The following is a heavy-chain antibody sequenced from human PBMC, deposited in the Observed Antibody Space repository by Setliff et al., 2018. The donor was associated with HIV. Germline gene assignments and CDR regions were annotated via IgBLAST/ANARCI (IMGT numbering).Heavy chain of an antibody. V-gene: IGHV4-4*07. D-gene: IGHD6-19*01. CDR3: ARVSVDSSGWYGQKSDPKDAFDI. Sequence: SETLSLTCTVSGGSISSYYWSWIRQPAGKGLEWIGHIYTSGSTNYNPSLKSRVTMSVDTSKNQFSLKLSSVTAADTAVYYCARVSVDSSGWYGQKSDPKDAFDIWGQGTMVTVSS. J-gene: IGHJ3*02. CDR2: IYTSGST. CDR1: GGSISSYY.